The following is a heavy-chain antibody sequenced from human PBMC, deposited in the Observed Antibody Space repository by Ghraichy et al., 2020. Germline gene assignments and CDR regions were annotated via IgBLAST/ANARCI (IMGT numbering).Heavy chain of an antibody. CDR3: AGQVLHFYGMDV. D-gene: IGHD2/OR15-2a*01. V-gene: IGHV4-34*01. CDR2: INHSGST. CDR1: GGSFSGYY. Sequence: SETLSLTCAVYGGSFSGYYWSWIRQPPGKGLEWIGEINHSGSTNYNPSLKSRVTISVDTSKNQFSLKLSSVTAADTAVYYCAGQVLHFYGMDVWGQGTTVTVSS. J-gene: IGHJ6*02.